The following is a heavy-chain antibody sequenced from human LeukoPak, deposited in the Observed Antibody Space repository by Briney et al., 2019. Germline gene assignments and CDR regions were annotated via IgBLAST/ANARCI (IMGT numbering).Heavy chain of an antibody. V-gene: IGHV1-18*01. CDR1: GYTFTSYG. J-gene: IGHJ4*02. D-gene: IGHD2-2*01. CDR2: ISAYNGNT. CDR3: ARAEQYQLLLH. Sequence: GASVKVSCKASGYTFTSYGITWVRQAPGQGLEWMGWISAYNGNTNYAQKLQGRVTMTTDTSTSTAYLDLRSLRSDDTAVYYCARAEQYQLLLHWVQGTLVTVSS.